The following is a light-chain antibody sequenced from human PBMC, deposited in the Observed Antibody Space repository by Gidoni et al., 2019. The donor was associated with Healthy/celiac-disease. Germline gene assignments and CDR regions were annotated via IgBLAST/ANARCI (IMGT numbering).Light chain of an antibody. CDR3: QQRSNWLT. V-gene: IGKV3-11*01. CDR2: DAS. J-gene: IGKJ4*01. Sequence: EIVLTQSPATRSLSPGERATLSCRASQSVSSYLAWYQQKPGQAPRLLIYDASNRATGIPARFSGSGSVTDFTLTISSLEPADFAVYYCQQRSNWLTFGGGTKVEIK. CDR1: QSVSSY.